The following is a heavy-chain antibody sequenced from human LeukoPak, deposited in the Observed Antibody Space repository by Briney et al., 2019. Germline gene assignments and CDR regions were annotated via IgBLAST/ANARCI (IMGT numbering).Heavy chain of an antibody. CDR2: IIPILGIA. CDR1: GGTFSSYT. J-gene: IGHJ2*01. CDR3: ARDHHYYDSHWYFDL. Sequence: SVKVSCKASGGTFSSYTISWVRQAPGQGLEWMGRIIPILGIANYAQKFQGRVTITADKSTSTAYMELSSLRSEDTAVYYCARDHHYYDSHWYFDLWGCGTLVTVSS. D-gene: IGHD3-22*01. V-gene: IGHV1-69*04.